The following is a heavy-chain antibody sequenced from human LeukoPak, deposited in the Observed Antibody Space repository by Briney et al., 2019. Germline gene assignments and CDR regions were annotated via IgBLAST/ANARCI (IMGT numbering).Heavy chain of an antibody. CDR2: IYSNGDT. CDR3: ASRHSKQQPYYYYMDI. J-gene: IGHJ6*03. Sequence: TLSLTCTVSGDSISSGSYYWSWIQQPAGKGLEWIGRIYSNGDTKFNPSLKSRVTISLDTSKNQFSLKLSSATAADTAVYYCASRHSKQQPYYYYMDIWGKGTTVTVSS. D-gene: IGHD6-13*01. V-gene: IGHV4-61*02. CDR1: GDSISSGSYY.